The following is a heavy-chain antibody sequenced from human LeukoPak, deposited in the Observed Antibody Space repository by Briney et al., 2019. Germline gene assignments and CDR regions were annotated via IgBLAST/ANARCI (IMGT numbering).Heavy chain of an antibody. CDR2: VNSDGSSR. Sequence: GGSLRLSCTASGFTFSSYWMHWVRQAPGMGLVWVSRVNSDGSSRNYADSVKGRFTISRDNAKNTVYLQMNSLRAEDTAVYYCASASSHRIAAGGDYWGQGTLVTVSS. J-gene: IGHJ4*02. CDR3: ASASSHRIAAGGDY. CDR1: GFTFSSYW. D-gene: IGHD6-13*01. V-gene: IGHV3-74*01.